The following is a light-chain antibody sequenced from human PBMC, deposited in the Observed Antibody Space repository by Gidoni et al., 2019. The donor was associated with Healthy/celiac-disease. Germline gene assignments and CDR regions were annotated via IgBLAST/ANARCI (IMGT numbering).Light chain of an antibody. CDR2: KAS. CDR1: QSISSW. Sequence: DIQMTQSPSTLSASVGDRVTTTCRASQSISSWSAWYQQKPGKAPKLLIYKASSLESGVPSRFSGSGSGTEFTLTISSLQPDDFATYYCQQYNSYSLTFGGGTKVEIK. CDR3: QQYNSYSLT. J-gene: IGKJ4*01. V-gene: IGKV1-5*03.